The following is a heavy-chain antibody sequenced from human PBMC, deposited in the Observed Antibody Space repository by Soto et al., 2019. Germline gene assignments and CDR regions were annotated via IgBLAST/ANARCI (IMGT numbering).Heavy chain of an antibody. V-gene: IGHV4-59*08. CDR3: ARHAQYYDILTGYRGYDYGMDV. CDR1: GGSISSYY. CDR2: IYYSGST. D-gene: IGHD3-9*01. J-gene: IGHJ6*02. Sequence: PSETLSLTCTVSGGSISSYYWSWIRQPPGKGLEWIGYIYYSGSTNYNPSLKSRVTISVDTSKNQFSLKLSSVTAADTAVYYCARHAQYYDILTGYRGYDYGMDVWGQGTTVTVSS.